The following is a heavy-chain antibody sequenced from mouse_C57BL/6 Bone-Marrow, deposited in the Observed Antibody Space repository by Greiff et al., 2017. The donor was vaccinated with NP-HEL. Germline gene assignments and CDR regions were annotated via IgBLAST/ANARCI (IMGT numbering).Heavy chain of an antibody. CDR1: GFTFTNTY. Sequence: EVQLQQSVAELVRPGASVKLSCTASGFTFTNTYMHWVKQRPEQGLEWIGRIDPANGNTNYTPKFKGKATITADTSSNTAYLQLSSLTSEDTAIYYYASLGIFDGYYVAYWGQGTLVTVSA. J-gene: IGHJ3*01. V-gene: IGHV14-3*01. D-gene: IGHD2-3*01. CDR3: ASLGIFDGYYVAY. CDR2: IDPANGNT.